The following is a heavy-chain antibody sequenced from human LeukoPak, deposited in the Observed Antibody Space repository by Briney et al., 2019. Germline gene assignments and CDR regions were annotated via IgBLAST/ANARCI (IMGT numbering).Heavy chain of an antibody. CDR2: IKQDGSEK. J-gene: IGHJ6*03. V-gene: IGHV3-7*01. CDR3: AKVRDGYKPPKLSSYYYMDV. CDR1: GFMIISYR. D-gene: IGHD5-24*01. Sequence: GGSLRLSCAAYGFMIISYRMSWVRQAPGRGLEWVANIKQDGSEKYYVDSVKGRFTISRDNAKNSLYLQMSSLRAEDTAVYYCAKVRDGYKPPKLSSYYYMDVWGKGTTVTISS.